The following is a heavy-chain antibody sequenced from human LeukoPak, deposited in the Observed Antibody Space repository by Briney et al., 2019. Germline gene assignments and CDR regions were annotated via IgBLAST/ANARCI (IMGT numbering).Heavy chain of an antibody. Sequence: SETLSLTCTASGGSISSYYWSWIRQPPGKGQEWIGYIYYSGSTNYNPSLKSRVTISVDTSKNQFSLKLSSVTAADTAVYYCASHDYGDDYYYYYMDVWGKGTTVTVSS. J-gene: IGHJ6*03. CDR3: ASHDYGDDYYYYYMDV. CDR1: GGSISSYY. D-gene: IGHD4-17*01. CDR2: IYYSGST. V-gene: IGHV4-59*01.